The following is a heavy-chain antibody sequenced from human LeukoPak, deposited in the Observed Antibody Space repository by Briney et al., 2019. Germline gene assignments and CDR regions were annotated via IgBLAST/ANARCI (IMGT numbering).Heavy chain of an antibody. CDR3: ARVIAYYYDSSGYHFDY. Sequence: GGSLRLSCAASGFTVSSNYMSWVRQAPGKGLEWVSVIYSGGSTYYADSVKGRFTISRDNSKNTLYLQMNSLRAEDTAVYYCARVIAYYYDSSGYHFDYWGQGTLVTVSS. V-gene: IGHV3-66*01. D-gene: IGHD3-22*01. J-gene: IGHJ4*02. CDR2: IYSGGST. CDR1: GFTVSSNY.